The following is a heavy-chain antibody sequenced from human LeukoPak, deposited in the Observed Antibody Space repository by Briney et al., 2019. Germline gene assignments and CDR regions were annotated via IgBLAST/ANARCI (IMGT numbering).Heavy chain of an antibody. CDR1: GDSVSSNSAA. V-gene: IGHV6-1*01. D-gene: IGHD6-6*01. CDR3: ARLREREYSTSRYFDY. CDR2: TYYRSKWYN. J-gene: IGHJ4*02. Sequence: SQTLSLTCAISGDSVSSNSAAWNWIRQSPSRGLEWLGRTYYRSKWYNDYAVSVKSRITINPDTSKNQFSLQLNSVTAADTAVYYCARLREREYSTSRYFDYWGQGTLVTVSS.